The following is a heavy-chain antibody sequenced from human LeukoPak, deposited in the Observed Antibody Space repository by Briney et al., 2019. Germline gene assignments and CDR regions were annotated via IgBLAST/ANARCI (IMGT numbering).Heavy chain of an antibody. CDR1: GYTLTSYA. CDR3: AREGVFDWLLFDY. V-gene: IGHV1-3*01. CDR2: INAGNGNT. D-gene: IGHD3-9*01. Sequence: ASVKVSCKASGYTLTSYAMHWVRQAPGQRLEWMGWINAGNGNTKYSQKFQGRVTITRDTSASTAYMELSSLRSEDTAVYYCAREGVFDWLLFDYWGQGTLVTVSS. J-gene: IGHJ4*02.